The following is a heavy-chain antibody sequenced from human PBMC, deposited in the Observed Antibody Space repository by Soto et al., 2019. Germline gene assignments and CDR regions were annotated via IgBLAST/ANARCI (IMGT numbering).Heavy chain of an antibody. CDR2: ISYDGSKK. V-gene: IGHV3-30*18. D-gene: IGHD2-8*01. CDR1: GFTFSIYG. J-gene: IGHJ4*02. CDR3: AKRISCSSAVCPDTIDC. Sequence: QVQLVESGGGVVQPGRSLRLSCAASGFTFSIYGMHWVRQAPSKGLEWVADISYDGSKKHYADSVKGRFTVSRDNSKNTLSLQMNWLRAEDMAVYDCAKRISCSSAVCPDTIDCWCQGSLVCVSS.